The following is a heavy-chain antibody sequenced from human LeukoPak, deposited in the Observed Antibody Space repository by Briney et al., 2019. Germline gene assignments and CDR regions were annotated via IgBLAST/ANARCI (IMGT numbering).Heavy chain of an antibody. J-gene: IGHJ6*02. D-gene: IGHD3-9*01. CDR1: GFTFSSYW. V-gene: IGHV3-11*01. CDR2: ISSSGSTT. Sequence: PGGSLRLSCAASGFTFSSYWMSWIRQAPGKGLQWVSYISSSGSTTYYADSVKGRFTISRDNAKNSLYLQMNSLRVEDTAVYYCARDARDDDILSGYYSMDVWGQGTTVTVSS. CDR3: ARDARDDDILSGYYSMDV.